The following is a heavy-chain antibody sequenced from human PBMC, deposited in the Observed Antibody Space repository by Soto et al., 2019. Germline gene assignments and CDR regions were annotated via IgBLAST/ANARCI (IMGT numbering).Heavy chain of an antibody. CDR2: IIPILGIA. D-gene: IGHD4-17*01. CDR3: AKDYGGKDGDY. Sequence: QVQLVQSGAEVKKPGSSVKVSCKASGGTFSSYTISWVRQAPGQGLEWMGRIIPILGIANYAQKFQGRVTITADKSTSTAYMELSSLRSEDTAVYYSAKDYGGKDGDYWGQGTLVTVSS. V-gene: IGHV1-69*08. CDR1: GGTFSSYT. J-gene: IGHJ4*02.